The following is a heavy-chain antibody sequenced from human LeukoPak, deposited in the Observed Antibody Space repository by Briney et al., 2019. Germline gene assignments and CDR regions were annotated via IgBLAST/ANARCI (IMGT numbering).Heavy chain of an antibody. CDR1: GFTFSAYS. CDR2: ISSTSDYI. D-gene: IGHD2-15*01. V-gene: IGHV3-21*01. J-gene: IGHJ4*02. CDR3: GRQAAPDY. Sequence: GGSLRLSCAVSGFTFSAYSMNWVRQAPGNGLEWVSSISSTSDYIYYADSVKGRFTISRDNAKNSLYLQMNSLRAEDTAVYYCGRQAAPDYWGQGTLVTVSS.